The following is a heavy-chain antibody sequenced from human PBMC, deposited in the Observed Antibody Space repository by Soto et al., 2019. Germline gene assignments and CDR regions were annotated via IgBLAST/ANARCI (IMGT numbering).Heavy chain of an antibody. J-gene: IGHJ6*02. Sequence: SETLSLTCTVSGGSISYEYYHWTWIRQSPGKGLEWIGYIHYSGSIIYNPSFKSRVTISVDTSKNQFSLQLSSVTAADTAVYFCAREDDGGDRDYYGLDVWGQGATVTVSS. CDR3: AREDDGGDRDYYGLDV. CDR1: GGSISYEYYH. V-gene: IGHV4-30-4*08. D-gene: IGHD2-21*02. CDR2: IHYSGSI.